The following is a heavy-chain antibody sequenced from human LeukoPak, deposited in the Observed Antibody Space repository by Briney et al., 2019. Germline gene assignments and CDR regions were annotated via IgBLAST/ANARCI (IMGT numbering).Heavy chain of an antibody. CDR2: ISWNSGSI. D-gene: IGHD3-10*01. V-gene: IGHV3-9*01. J-gene: IGHJ4*02. Sequence: GGSLRLSCAASGFTFDDYAMHWVRQAPGKGLEWVSGISWNSGSIGYADSVKGRFTISRDNAKNSLYLQMNSLRAEDTALYYCAKGPGFEYGSGSYVDYWGQGTLVTVSS. CDR3: AKGPGFEYGSGSYVDY. CDR1: GFTFDDYA.